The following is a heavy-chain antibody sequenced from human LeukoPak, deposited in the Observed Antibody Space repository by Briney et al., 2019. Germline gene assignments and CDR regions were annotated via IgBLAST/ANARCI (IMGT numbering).Heavy chain of an antibody. CDR2: IRGSGSYT. CDR1: GFTFSSYA. J-gene: IGHJ4*02. Sequence: PGGSLRLSCAASGFTFSSYAMTWVRQAPGKGLEWVSTIRGSGSYTYYADSVKGRFTIPRDNSENTLYLQMNSLRAEDTAVYYCAKARSSSSKNDFDYWGQGTLVIVSS. D-gene: IGHD6-6*01. V-gene: IGHV3-23*01. CDR3: AKARSSSSKNDFDY.